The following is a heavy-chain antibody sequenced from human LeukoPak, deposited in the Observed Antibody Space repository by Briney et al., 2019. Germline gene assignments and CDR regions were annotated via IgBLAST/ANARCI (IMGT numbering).Heavy chain of an antibody. Sequence: GRSLRLSCAASGFTFSSYGMHWVRQAPGKGLEWVAVIWYDGSNKYYADSVKGRFTISRDNSKNTLYLQMNSLRAEDTAVYYCAREDGPGATDYWAREPWSPSPQ. CDR1: GFTFSSYG. CDR3: AREDGPGATDY. CDR2: IWYDGSNK. J-gene: IGHJ4*02. D-gene: IGHD1-26*01. V-gene: IGHV3-33*01.